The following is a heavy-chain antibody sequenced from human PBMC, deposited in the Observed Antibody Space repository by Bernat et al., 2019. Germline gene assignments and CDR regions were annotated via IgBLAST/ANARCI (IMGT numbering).Heavy chain of an antibody. V-gene: IGHV3-33*01. CDR1: GFTFSNYG. J-gene: IGHJ4*02. CDR2: IWYDGINK. CDR3: ARPSASYSSGWSNFDY. Sequence: QVQLVESGGGVVQPGRSLRLSCAASGFTFSNYGMHWVRQAPGKGLEWVAVIWYDGINKYYADSVKGRFTISRDNSKNTLYLQMNSLRAEDTAVYYCARPSASYSSGWSNFDYWGQGTLVTVSS. D-gene: IGHD6-19*01.